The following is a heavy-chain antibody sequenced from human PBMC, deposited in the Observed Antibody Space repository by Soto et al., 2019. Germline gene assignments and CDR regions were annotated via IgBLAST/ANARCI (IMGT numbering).Heavy chain of an antibody. D-gene: IGHD3-3*01. Sequence: GGSLRLSCSASGFTFSSYAMNWVRQAPGKGLEWVSTISGGGGNTYFADSVKGRFTISRDNSENTLFLQMNSLRAEDTAVYYCAESNQIFGVDNDYYYGMDVWGQGTTVTVSS. J-gene: IGHJ6*02. CDR2: ISGGGGNT. CDR3: AESNQIFGVDNDYYYGMDV. V-gene: IGHV3-23*01. CDR1: GFTFSSYA.